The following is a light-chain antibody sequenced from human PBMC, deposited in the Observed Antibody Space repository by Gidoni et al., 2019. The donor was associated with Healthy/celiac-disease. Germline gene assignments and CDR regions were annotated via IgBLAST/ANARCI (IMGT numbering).Light chain of an antibody. CDR1: QSVRSSY. Sequence: EIVLTQSPGTLSLSPGERATLSCRTSQSVRSSYLAWYQQKPGQAPRLLIYGASSRATGIPDMFSGSGSGTDFSLTISRLDPEDFAVYYCQHYGSSLTFXGXTKVEIK. V-gene: IGKV3-20*01. CDR3: QHYGSSLT. J-gene: IGKJ4*01. CDR2: GAS.